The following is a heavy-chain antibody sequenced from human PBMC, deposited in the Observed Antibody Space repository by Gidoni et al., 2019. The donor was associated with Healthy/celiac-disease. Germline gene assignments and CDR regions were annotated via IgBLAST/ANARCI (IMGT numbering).Heavy chain of an antibody. CDR1: GGSISSSSYY. D-gene: IGHD1-7*01. J-gene: IGHJ4*02. CDR2: IYYSGST. Sequence: QLQLQESGPGLVKPSETLSLTCTVSGGSISSSSYYWGWIRQPPGKGLEWIGSIYYSGSTYYNPSLKSRVTISVDTSKNQFSLKLSSVTAADTAVYYCARLELWTRTIDYWGQGTLVTVSS. V-gene: IGHV4-39*01. CDR3: ARLELWTRTIDY.